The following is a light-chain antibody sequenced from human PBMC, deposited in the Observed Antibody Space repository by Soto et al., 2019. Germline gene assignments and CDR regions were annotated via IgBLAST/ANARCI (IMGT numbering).Light chain of an antibody. V-gene: IGKV3-11*01. CDR3: HQCANWRLT. CDR2: DAS. J-gene: IGKJ4*01. Sequence: EIVLTQSPATLSLSPGERATLSCRASQSVTTYLAWYQQKPGQSPRLLLYDASHRATGIPARFSGGGSGTDGSLTSNSLEPDESGVYYWHQCANWRLTFGGGTKVEIK. CDR1: QSVTTY.